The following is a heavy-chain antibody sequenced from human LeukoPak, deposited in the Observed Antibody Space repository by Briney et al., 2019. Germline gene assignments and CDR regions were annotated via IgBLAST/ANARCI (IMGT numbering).Heavy chain of an antibody. V-gene: IGHV4-4*02. CDR2: IYHSGST. CDR1: GFTFSSYSM. J-gene: IGHJ5*02. CDR3: ARDRASNTIFGVVTPRSGWFDP. Sequence: GSLRLSCAASGFTFSSYSMNWVRQAPGKGLEWIGEIYHSGSTNYNPSLKSRVTISVDKSKNQFSLRLSSVTAADTAVYYCARDRASNTIFGVVTPRSGWFDPWGQGTLVTVSS. D-gene: IGHD3-3*01.